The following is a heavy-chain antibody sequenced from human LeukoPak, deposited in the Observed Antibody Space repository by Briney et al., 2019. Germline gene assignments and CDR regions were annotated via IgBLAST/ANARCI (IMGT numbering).Heavy chain of an antibody. V-gene: IGHV3-11*01. Sequence: GGSLRLSCAASGFTFSDYYMSWIRQAPGKGLEWVSYISSSGSTIYYADSVKGRFTISRDNAKNSLYLQMNSLRAEDTAVYYCAKAGYFLKYYFDYWGQGTLVTVSS. D-gene: IGHD6-13*01. J-gene: IGHJ4*02. CDR3: AKAGYFLKYYFDY. CDR1: GFTFSDYY. CDR2: ISSSGSTI.